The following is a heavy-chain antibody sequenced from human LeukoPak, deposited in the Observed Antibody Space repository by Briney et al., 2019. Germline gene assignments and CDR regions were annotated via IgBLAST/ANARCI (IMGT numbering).Heavy chain of an antibody. CDR1: GFTFSSYA. CDR2: VSGSGGST. D-gene: IGHD4-17*01. CDR3: AKDRLVATVTTTGDHDY. Sequence: PGGSLRLSCAASGFTFSSYAMSWVRQAPGKGLEWVSAVSGSGGSTYYADSVKGRFTISRDNSKNTLYLQMNSLRAEDTAVYYCAKDRLVATVTTTGDHDYWGQGTLVTVSS. V-gene: IGHV3-23*01. J-gene: IGHJ4*02.